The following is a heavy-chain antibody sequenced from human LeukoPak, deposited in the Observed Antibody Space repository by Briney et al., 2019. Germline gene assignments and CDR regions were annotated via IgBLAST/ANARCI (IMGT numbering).Heavy chain of an antibody. J-gene: IGHJ4*02. Sequence: PAGSLRLSCAASGFTFSSYAMSWVRQAPGNGLKWFSAISGSGGSKYYADSVKGRFTISRDNSKNTLYLQMNSLRAEDTAVYYCAKDAADYDILTGYILGGYFDYWGQGTLVTVSS. D-gene: IGHD3-9*01. CDR2: ISGSGGSK. V-gene: IGHV3-23*01. CDR1: GFTFSSYA. CDR3: AKDAADYDILTGYILGGYFDY.